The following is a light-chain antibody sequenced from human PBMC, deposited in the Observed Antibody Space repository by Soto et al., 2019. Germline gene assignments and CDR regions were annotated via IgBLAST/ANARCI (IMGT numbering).Light chain of an antibody. CDR3: SSYTSSSTLVV. V-gene: IGLV2-14*01. CDR1: SSDVGGYNY. J-gene: IGLJ2*01. CDR2: VVS. Sequence: QSVLTQPASVSGSPGQSITISCTGTSSDVGGYNYVSWYQQHPGKAPKLMIYVVSNRPSGVSNRFSGSKSGNTASLTISGLQAEDEADYYCSSYTSSSTLVVFGGGTKVTVL.